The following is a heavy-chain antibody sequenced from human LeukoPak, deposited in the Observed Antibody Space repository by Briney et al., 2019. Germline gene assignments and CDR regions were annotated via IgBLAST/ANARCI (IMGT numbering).Heavy chain of an antibody. CDR2: VNHSGSA. V-gene: IGHV4-34*01. CDR3: ARRDRITVFGVVDSYYFDY. Sequence: SETLSLTCAVYGGSFSGYYWSWIRQPPGRGLEWIGEVNHSGSANYNPSLKSRVTISADTSKNQFSLKLSSVTAADTAMYYCARRDRITVFGVVDSYYFDYWGQGTLVTVSS. D-gene: IGHD3-3*01. CDR1: GGSFSGYY. J-gene: IGHJ4*02.